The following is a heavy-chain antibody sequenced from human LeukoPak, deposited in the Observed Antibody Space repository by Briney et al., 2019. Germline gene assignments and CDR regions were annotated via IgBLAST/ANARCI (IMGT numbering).Heavy chain of an antibody. CDR2: IKQDGSEK. V-gene: IGHV3-7*04. CDR1: GFTFTTYS. Sequence: GGSLRLSCAASGFTFTTYSMNWGRQAPGKGLEWVANIKQDGSEKYYVDSVKGRFTISRDNAKKSLYLQMNSLRAEDTAVYYCARETEMANLDYWGQGTLVTVSS. D-gene: IGHD5-24*01. CDR3: ARETEMANLDY. J-gene: IGHJ4*02.